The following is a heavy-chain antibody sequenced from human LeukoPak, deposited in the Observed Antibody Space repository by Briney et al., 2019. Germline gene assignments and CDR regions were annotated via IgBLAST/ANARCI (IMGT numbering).Heavy chain of an antibody. CDR3: ARGRAFFDY. J-gene: IGHJ4*02. CDR1: GFTFSSYG. CDR2: IWYDGSNK. Sequence: GGSLRLSCAASGFTFSSYGMQWVRQAPGKGVEGVGVIWYDGSNKYYADSVKGRFTISRDNSKNTLYLQMNSLRAEDTAVYYCARGRAFFDYWGQGTLVTVSS. V-gene: IGHV3-33*01.